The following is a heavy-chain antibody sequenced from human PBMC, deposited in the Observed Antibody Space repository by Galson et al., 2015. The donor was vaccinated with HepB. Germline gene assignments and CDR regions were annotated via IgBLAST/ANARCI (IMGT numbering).Heavy chain of an antibody. V-gene: IGHV3-9*01. J-gene: IGHJ6*02. Sequence: SLRLSCAASGFTFDDYAMHWVRQAPGKGLEWVSGISWNSGSIGYADSVKGRFTISRDNAKNSLYLQMNSLRAEDTALYYCAKDSDSSGSPVYYYYYYGMDVWGQGTTVTVSS. CDR2: ISWNSGSI. D-gene: IGHD6-19*01. CDR1: GFTFDDYA. CDR3: AKDSDSSGSPVYYYYYYGMDV.